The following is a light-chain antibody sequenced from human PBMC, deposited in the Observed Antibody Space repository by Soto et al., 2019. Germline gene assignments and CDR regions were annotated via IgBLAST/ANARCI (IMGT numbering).Light chain of an antibody. J-gene: IGKJ1*01. CDR2: GAS. CDR3: QQYGSSGT. Sequence: IVLTQSPGNLSLSPVERATLSCRASQSVSNNYLAWYQQKPGQAPRLLIYGASNRATGIPDRFSGSGSGTDFTLTISRLEPEDFAVYYCQQYGSSGTFGQGTKVDIK. V-gene: IGKV3-20*01. CDR1: QSVSNNY.